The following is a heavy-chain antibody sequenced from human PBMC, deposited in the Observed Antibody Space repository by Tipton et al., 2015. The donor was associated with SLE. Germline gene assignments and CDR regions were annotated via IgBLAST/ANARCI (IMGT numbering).Heavy chain of an antibody. J-gene: IGHJ4*02. D-gene: IGHD6-6*01. CDR1: GGSFSGYY. V-gene: IGHV4-34*01. Sequence: TLSLTCAVYGGSFSGYYWSWIRQPPGKGLEWIGEINHSGSTNYNPSLKSRVTISVDTSKNQFSLKLSSVTAADTAVYYCARDGAARGAFDYWGQGTLVTVSS. CDR2: INHSGST. CDR3: ARDGAARGAFDY.